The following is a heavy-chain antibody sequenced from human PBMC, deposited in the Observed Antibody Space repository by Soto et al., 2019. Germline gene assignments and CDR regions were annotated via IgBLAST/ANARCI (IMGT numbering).Heavy chain of an antibody. Sequence: QVQLVQSGAEVKKPGSSVKVSCKASGGTFSSYAISWVRQAPGQGLEWMGGIIPIFGKANYAQKFQGRVTITADESTSTAYMELSSLRSEDTAVYYCARDRPSFYDSSGYYYDWGQGTLVTVSS. CDR3: ARDRPSFYDSSGYYYD. CDR1: GGTFSSYA. J-gene: IGHJ4*02. D-gene: IGHD3-22*01. CDR2: IIPIFGKA. V-gene: IGHV1-69*01.